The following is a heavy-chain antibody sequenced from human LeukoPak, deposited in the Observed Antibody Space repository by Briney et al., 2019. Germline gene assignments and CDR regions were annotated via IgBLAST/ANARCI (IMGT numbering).Heavy chain of an antibody. J-gene: IGHJ4*02. Sequence: PGGSLRLSCAASGFTFSDYWMSWVRQAPGKGLEWVATIKHDGREQYYVDSVKGRFTISRDNTKNSLYLQMNSLRAEDTAVYYCATASYGFAYWGQGTLDTVSS. CDR3: ATASYGFAY. CDR2: IKHDGREQ. D-gene: IGHD3-10*01. V-gene: IGHV3-7*05. CDR1: GFTFSDYW.